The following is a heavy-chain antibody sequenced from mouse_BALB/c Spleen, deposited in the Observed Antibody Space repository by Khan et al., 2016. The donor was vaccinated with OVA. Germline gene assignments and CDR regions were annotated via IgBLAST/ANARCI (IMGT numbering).Heavy chain of an antibody. V-gene: IGHV2-6-4*01. CDR1: GFSLSRYN. D-gene: IGHD2-14*01. CDR3: ARAYYRYDGYYAMDY. Sequence: VQLQESGPGLVAPSQSLSITCTVSGFSLSRYNIHWVRQPLGKGLEWLGMIWGGGGTDYNSTLKSRLSIRKDNSKSQVLLKMNSLQTDDTAMYFCARAYYRYDGYYAMDYWGQGTSVTVSS. CDR2: IWGGGGT. J-gene: IGHJ4*01.